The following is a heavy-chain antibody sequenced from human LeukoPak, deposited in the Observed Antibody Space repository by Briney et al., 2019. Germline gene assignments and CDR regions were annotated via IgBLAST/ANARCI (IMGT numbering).Heavy chain of an antibody. V-gene: IGHV4-59*12. CDR1: GGSINNYY. Sequence: SETLSLTCTVSGGSINNYYWSWIRQPPGKGLEWIGYIYYSGSANYKPSLKSRVTISVDRSKNQFSLKLSSVTAADTAVYYCARGAQRGVPAARFDPWGQGTLVTVSS. CDR2: IYYSGSA. J-gene: IGHJ5*02. D-gene: IGHD2-2*01. CDR3: ARGAQRGVPAARFDP.